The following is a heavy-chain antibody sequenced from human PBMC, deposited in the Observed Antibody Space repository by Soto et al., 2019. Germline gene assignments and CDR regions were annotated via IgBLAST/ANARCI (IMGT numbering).Heavy chain of an antibody. CDR1: GFSFITYW. Sequence: EVQLVESGGGLVQSGGSLRLSCGASGFSFITYWMNWVRQAPGKGLEWLASIKEDGSEKQYVDSVKRRFTISRDNAKNLLYLQMKSLSGGDTAVYYSVRAISRSLALWGQGTLVIVSS. CDR3: VRAISRSLAL. D-gene: IGHD3-3*01. V-gene: IGHV3-7*04. CDR2: IKEDGSEK. J-gene: IGHJ4*02.